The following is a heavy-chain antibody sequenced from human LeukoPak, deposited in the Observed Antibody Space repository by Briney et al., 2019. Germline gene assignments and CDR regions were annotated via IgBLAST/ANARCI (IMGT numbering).Heavy chain of an antibody. Sequence: SETLSLTCTVSGGSISSSSYYWGWIRQPPGKGLEWIGSIYYSGSTYYNPSLKSRVTISVDTSKNQFSLKLSSVTAADTAVYYCASSSPVIVVVPAATLNDAFDIWGQGTMVTVSS. CDR2: IYYSGST. CDR3: ASSSPVIVVVPAATLNDAFDI. J-gene: IGHJ3*02. D-gene: IGHD2-2*01. CDR1: GGSISSSSYY. V-gene: IGHV4-39*01.